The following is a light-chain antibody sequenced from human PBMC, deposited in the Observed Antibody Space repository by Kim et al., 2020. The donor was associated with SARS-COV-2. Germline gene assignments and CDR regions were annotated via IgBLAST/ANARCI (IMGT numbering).Light chain of an antibody. V-gene: IGLV1-44*01. CDR3: ASWDDSLNGYV. CDR2: DNN. CDR1: SSNVGGNS. J-gene: IGLJ1*01. Sequence: GQRGALSCSGSSSNVGGNSINWYQQFPGTAPKLLMYDNNQRPSGVPDRFSGSKSGTSASLAISGLQSEDEADYYCASWDDSLNGYVFGTGTKVTVL.